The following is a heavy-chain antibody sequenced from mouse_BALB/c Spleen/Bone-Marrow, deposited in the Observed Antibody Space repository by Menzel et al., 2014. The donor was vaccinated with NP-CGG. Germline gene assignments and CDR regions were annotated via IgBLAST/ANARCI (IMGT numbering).Heavy chain of an antibody. CDR3: ARTGTDWYFDD. V-gene: IGHV1-9*01. CDR2: ILPGSGST. Sequence: QVQLQQSGAELMKPGASVKISCKATGYTFXSYWIEWVKQRPGHGLEWIGEILPGSGSTNYNEKFKGKATFTADTSSNTAYMQLSSLTSEDSAVYYCARTGTDWYFDDWGAGTTVTVSS. CDR1: GYTFXSYW. J-gene: IGHJ1*01. D-gene: IGHD4-1*01.